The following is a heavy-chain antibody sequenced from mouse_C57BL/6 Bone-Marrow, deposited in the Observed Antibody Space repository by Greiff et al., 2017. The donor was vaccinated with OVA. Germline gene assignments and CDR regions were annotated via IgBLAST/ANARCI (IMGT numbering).Heavy chain of an antibody. CDR2: IYPSDSET. Sequence: QVHVKQPGAELVRPGSSVKLSCKASGYTFTSYWMDWVKQRPGQGLEWIGNIYPSDSETHYNQKFKDKATLTVDKSSSTAYMQLSSLTSEDSAVYYCARWDFYFDYWGQGTTLTVSS. D-gene: IGHD4-1*01. J-gene: IGHJ2*01. CDR3: ARWDFYFDY. CDR1: GYTFTSYW. V-gene: IGHV1-61*01.